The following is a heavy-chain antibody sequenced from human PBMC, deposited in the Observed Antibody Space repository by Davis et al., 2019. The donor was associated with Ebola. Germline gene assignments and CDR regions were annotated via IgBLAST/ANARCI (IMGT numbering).Heavy chain of an antibody. CDR1: GGSISSGDYY. J-gene: IGHJ4*02. D-gene: IGHD6-13*01. Sequence: MPSETLSLTCTVSGGSISSGDYYWSWIRQPPGKGLEWIGYIYYSGSTYYNPSLKSRVTISVDTSTNQFSLKLTSVTAADTAVYYCARDMGYIAAAGLDCWGQGTLVTVSS. CDR3: ARDMGYIAAAGLDC. V-gene: IGHV4-30-4*01. CDR2: IYYSGST.